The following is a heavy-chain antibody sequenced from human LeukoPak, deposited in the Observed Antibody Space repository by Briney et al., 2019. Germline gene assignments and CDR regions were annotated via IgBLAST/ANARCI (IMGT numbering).Heavy chain of an antibody. CDR2: IYPADSDT. CDR1: GYSFANYW. V-gene: IGHV5-51*01. CDR3: ARHIYFTRDFYYGLGV. J-gene: IGHJ6*02. D-gene: IGHD2/OR15-2a*01. Sequence: GESLKISCKGSGYSFANYWIGWVRQMPGKGLEWMGIIYPADSDTRHSPSFQGQVTISADKSISTTYLQWNSLKASDTAMYYCARHIYFTRDFYYGLGVWGQGTTVTVSS.